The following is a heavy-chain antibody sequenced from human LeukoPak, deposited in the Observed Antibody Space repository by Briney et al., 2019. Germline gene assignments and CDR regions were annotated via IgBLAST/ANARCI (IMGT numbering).Heavy chain of an antibody. V-gene: IGHV4-34*01. CDR1: GGSFSGYY. Sequence: PSETLSLTCAVYGGSFSGYYWSWIRQPPGKGLEWSGEINHSGSTNYNPSLKSRVTISVDTSKNQFSLKLGSVTAADTAVYYCARVNYDFWSGYYRVLDYWGQGTLVTVSS. J-gene: IGHJ4*02. CDR3: ARVNYDFWSGYYRVLDY. CDR2: INHSGST. D-gene: IGHD3-3*01.